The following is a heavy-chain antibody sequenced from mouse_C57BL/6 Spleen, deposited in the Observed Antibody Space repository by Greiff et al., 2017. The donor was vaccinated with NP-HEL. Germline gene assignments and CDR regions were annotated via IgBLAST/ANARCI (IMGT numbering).Heavy chain of an antibody. CDR1: GYTFTSYW. D-gene: IGHD1-1*01. CDR3: SRNYGSSYGGYYFDY. Sequence: QVQLQQPGAELVKPGASVKLSCKASGYTFTSYWMHWVKQRPGRGLEWIGRIDPNSGGTKYNEKFKSKATLTVDKPSSTAYMQLSSLTSEDSAVYYGSRNYGSSYGGYYFDYWGQGTTLTVSS. V-gene: IGHV1-72*01. CDR2: IDPNSGGT. J-gene: IGHJ2*01.